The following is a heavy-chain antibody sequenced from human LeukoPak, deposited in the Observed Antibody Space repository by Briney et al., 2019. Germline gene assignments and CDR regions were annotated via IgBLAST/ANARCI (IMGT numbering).Heavy chain of an antibody. V-gene: IGHV5-10-1*01. CDR3: ARGGDYLTTNFDY. Sequence: GESLKISCKGSGYSFTSYWISWVRQMPGKGLEWMGRIDPSDSYTNYSPSFQGHVTISADKSISTAYLQWSSLKVSDTAMYYCARGGDYLTTNFDYWGQGTLVTVSS. CDR2: IDPSDSYT. J-gene: IGHJ4*02. CDR1: GYSFTSYW. D-gene: IGHD4-17*01.